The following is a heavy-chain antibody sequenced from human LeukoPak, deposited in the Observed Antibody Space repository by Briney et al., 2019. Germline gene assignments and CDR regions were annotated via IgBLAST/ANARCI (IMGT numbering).Heavy chain of an antibody. D-gene: IGHD6-13*01. CDR3: ARAAAARGDYYYMDV. CDR2: IYFSGST. CDR1: GGSISSHY. V-gene: IGHV4-59*11. Sequence: SETLSLTCAVSGGSISSHYWSWIPQPPGKGLEWIGYIYFSGSTNYNPSLKSRVTISVDTSKNQFSLKLSSVTAADTAVYYCARAAAARGDYYYMDVWGKGTTVTVSS. J-gene: IGHJ6*03.